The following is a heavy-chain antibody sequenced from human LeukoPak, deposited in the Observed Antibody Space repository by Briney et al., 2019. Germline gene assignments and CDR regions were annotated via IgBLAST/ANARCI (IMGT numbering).Heavy chain of an antibody. J-gene: IGHJ4*02. Sequence: GGSLRLSCAASGFTFSSYSMNWVRQAPGKGLEWVSSISSSSSYIYYADSVKGRFTISRDNAKNSLYLQMNSLRAEDTAVYHCASAALYDFWSGYYPGDYFDYWGQGTLVTVSS. CDR3: ASAALYDFWSGYYPGDYFDY. CDR2: ISSSSSYI. D-gene: IGHD3-3*01. V-gene: IGHV3-21*01. CDR1: GFTFSSYS.